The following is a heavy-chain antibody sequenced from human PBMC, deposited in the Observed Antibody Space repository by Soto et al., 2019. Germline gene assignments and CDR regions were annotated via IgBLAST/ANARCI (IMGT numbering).Heavy chain of an antibody. CDR3: ARALKGVVVEPLDY. J-gene: IGHJ4*02. CDR2: IWYDGSNK. Sequence: QVQLVESGGGVVQPGRSLRLSCAASGFTFSSYGMHWVRQAPGKGLEWVAVIWYDGSNKYYADSVKGRFTISRDNSKNTLYLQMNSLRAEDTAVYYCARALKGVVVEPLDYWGQGTLVTVSS. D-gene: IGHD2-15*01. CDR1: GFTFSSYG. V-gene: IGHV3-33*01.